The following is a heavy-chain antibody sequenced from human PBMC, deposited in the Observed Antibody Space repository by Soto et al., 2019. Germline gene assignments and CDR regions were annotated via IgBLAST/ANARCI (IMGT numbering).Heavy chain of an antibody. CDR2: IYYSGST. V-gene: IGHV4-59*01. Sequence: SETLSLTCSVYVGSFSSYYWSWIRQPPGKGLEWIGYIYYSGSTNYNPSLKSRVTISVDTSKNQFSLKLSSVTAADTAVYYCARDDSGGYGMDVWGQGTTVTVSS. CDR3: ARDDSGGYGMDV. D-gene: IGHD1-26*01. CDR1: VGSFSSYY. J-gene: IGHJ6*02.